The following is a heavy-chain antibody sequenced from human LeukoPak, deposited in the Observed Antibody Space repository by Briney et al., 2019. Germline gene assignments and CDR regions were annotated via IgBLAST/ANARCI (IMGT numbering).Heavy chain of an antibody. CDR2: INHSGST. V-gene: IGHV4-34*01. D-gene: IGHD3-10*01. CDR1: GGSFSGYY. CDR3: ARVRRYYGSGSYHDY. Sequence: SETLSLTCAVYGGSFSGYYWSWIRQPPGKGREWIGEINHSGSTNYNPSLKSRVTISVDTSKNQFSLKLSSVTAADTAVYYCARVRRYYGSGSYHDYWGQGTLVTVSS. J-gene: IGHJ4*02.